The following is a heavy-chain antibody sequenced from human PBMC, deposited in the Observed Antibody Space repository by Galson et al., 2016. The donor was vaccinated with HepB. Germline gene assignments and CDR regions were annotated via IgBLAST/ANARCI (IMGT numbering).Heavy chain of an antibody. Sequence: SLRLSCAVSGFSVHSYGVHWVRQSPDKRLEWIAVMSYDGRVNRYADSVTGRFTISIDNSRNTLSLQMNRLRVEDTAIYYCAKELHSDDFWSGYTLSYYGMDVWGQGTTVTV. D-gene: IGHD3-3*01. CDR1: GFSVHSYG. J-gene: IGHJ6*02. V-gene: IGHV3-30*18. CDR3: AKELHSDDFWSGYTLSYYGMDV. CDR2: MSYDGRVN.